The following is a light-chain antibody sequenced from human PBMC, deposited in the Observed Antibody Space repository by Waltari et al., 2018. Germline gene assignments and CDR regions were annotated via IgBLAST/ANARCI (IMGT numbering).Light chain of an antibody. J-gene: IGLJ2*01. Sequence: QSALTQPPSASGSPGQSVTIPCTATSSDAGGYNYVPGYQQHPGKAPKLMIYEVTQRPSGVPDRFSGSKSGNTASLTVSGLQADDEADYYCSSYAGSSKGVFGGGTKLTVL. V-gene: IGLV2-8*01. CDR3: SSYAGSSKGV. CDR2: EVT. CDR1: SSDAGGYNY.